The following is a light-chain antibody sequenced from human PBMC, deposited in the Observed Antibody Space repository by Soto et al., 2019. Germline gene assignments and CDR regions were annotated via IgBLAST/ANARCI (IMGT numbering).Light chain of an antibody. CDR3: QQYDNLPIT. V-gene: IGKV1-33*01. Sequence: IPMTQAPTSLSASVGNRVPIPFQASQETSNYLNWYQQKPGKAPKLLIYDASNLETGVPSRFSGSGSGTDFTFTISSLQPEDIATYYCQQYDNLPITFGQGTRLEIK. CDR2: DAS. CDR1: QETSNY. J-gene: IGKJ5*01.